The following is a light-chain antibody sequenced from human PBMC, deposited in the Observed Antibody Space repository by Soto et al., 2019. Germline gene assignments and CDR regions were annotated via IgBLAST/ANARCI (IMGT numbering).Light chain of an antibody. J-gene: IGLJ2*01. V-gene: IGLV2-8*01. CDR2: EVN. Sequence: QSVLTQPPSASGSPGQSVTIYCAGTSSDVGGSYFVSWYQQHPGKAPKLMIYEVNKRPSGVPDRFSGSKSGNTASLTVSGLQAEDEADYYCSSYAGGNNVIFDGGTKLTVL. CDR3: SSYAGGNNVI. CDR1: SSDVGGSYF.